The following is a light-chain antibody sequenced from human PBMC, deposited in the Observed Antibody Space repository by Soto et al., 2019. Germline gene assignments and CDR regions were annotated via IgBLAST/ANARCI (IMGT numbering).Light chain of an antibody. V-gene: IGKV4-1*01. CDR3: QQYYSNRS. CDR2: WAS. CDR1: QSVLYSSNNKNY. Sequence: DIVMTQSPDSLAVSLGERATINCKSSQSVLYSSNNKNYLAWYQQKPGQPPKLLIYWASTRESGVPDRFSGTGSGTDFTLTISSLQAEDVAVYYCQQYYSNRSFGQGTKVEIK. J-gene: IGKJ1*01.